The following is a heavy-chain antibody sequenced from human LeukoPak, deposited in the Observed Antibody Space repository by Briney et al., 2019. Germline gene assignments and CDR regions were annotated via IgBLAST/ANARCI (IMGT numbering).Heavy chain of an antibody. CDR1: GFTFSSYW. J-gene: IGHJ3*02. Sequence: GGSPRLSCAASGFTFSSYWMSWGRQAPGKGLEGVAHIKQDGSEKYYVDSVKGRFTISRDNAKNSLYLQMNSLRAEDAAVYYCARGGLISLANTPLGAFDIWGQGTMVSVSS. D-gene: IGHD3/OR15-3a*01. CDR3: ARGGLISLANTPLGAFDI. CDR2: IKQDGSEK. V-gene: IGHV3-7*01.